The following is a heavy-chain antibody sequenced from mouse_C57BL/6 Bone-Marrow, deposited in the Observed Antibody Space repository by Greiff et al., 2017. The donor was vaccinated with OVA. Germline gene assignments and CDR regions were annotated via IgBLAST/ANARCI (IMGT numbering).Heavy chain of an antibody. CDR1: GYTFTSYW. V-gene: IGHV1-55*01. D-gene: IGHD2-2*01. CDR2: IYPGSGRT. Sequence: VQLQQSGAELVKPGASVKMSCKASGYTFTSYWITWVKQRPGQGLEWIGDIYPGSGRTNSNEKFKSKATLTVDTSSSTAYMQLSSLTSEDAAVYYCAKKGLLWLRRGFDYWGQGTTLTVST. J-gene: IGHJ2*01. CDR3: AKKGLLWLRRGFDY.